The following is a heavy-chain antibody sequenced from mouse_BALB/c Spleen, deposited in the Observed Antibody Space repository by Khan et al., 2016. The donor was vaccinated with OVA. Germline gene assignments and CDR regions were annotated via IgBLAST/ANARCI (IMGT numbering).Heavy chain of an antibody. V-gene: IGHV14-3*02. J-gene: IGHJ1*01. CDR3: GAPAYAPRYFEV. CDR1: GFNIRDTY. CDR2: IAPANGNT. Sequence: EVQLLQSGAELVKPGASVRLSCTASGFNIRDTYIHWVKQRPEQGLEWIGRIAPANGNTKYDPKFQEQATIPSDTSSNTSYLQLSSLTSEDTDVYYCGAPAYAPRYFEVWGAGTTVTVSS.